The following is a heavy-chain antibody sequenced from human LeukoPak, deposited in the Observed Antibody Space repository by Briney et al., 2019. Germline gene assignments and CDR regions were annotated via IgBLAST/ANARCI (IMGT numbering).Heavy chain of an antibody. CDR2: ISYDGSNK. J-gene: IGHJ6*02. CDR3: ARVRYCSSTSCYWGLISSYYYYGMDV. CDR1: GFTFSSYA. V-gene: IGHV3-30*04. D-gene: IGHD2-2*01. Sequence: GGSLRLYCAASGFTFSSYAMPWVRQAPGKGLEWVAVISYDGSNKYYADSVKGRFTISRDNSKNTLYLQMNSLRAEDTAVYYCARVRYCSSTSCYWGLISSYYYYGMDVWGQGTTVTVSS.